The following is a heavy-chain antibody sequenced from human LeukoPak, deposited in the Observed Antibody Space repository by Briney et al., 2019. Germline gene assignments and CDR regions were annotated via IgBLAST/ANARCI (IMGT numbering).Heavy chain of an antibody. V-gene: IGHV1-2*02. J-gene: IGHJ4*02. CDR1: GYTFTGYY. CDR2: INPNSGGT. Sequence: ASVKVSCKASGYTFTGYYMHWVRQAPGQGLEWMGWINPNSGGTNYAQKFQGRVTMTRDTSISTAYMELSRLRSDDTAVYYCARDGVRLTAVAAPWYFDYWGQGTLVTVSS. D-gene: IGHD6-19*01. CDR3: ARDGVRLTAVAAPWYFDY.